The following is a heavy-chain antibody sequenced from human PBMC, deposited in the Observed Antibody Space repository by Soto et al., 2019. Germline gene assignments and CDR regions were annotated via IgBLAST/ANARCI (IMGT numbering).Heavy chain of an antibody. CDR2: VRGSGSST. V-gene: IGHV3-23*01. CDR3: AKVVQWLAFDY. J-gene: IGHJ4*02. Sequence: EVQLWESGGGLVQPGGSLRLSCAASGFTFSSYAMSWVRQAPGKGLEWVSVVRGSGSSTYYADSVKGRFTISRDNSKNTLYLQMNSLRADDTAVYYCAKVVQWLAFDYWGQGTLVTVSS. CDR1: GFTFSSYA. D-gene: IGHD6-19*01.